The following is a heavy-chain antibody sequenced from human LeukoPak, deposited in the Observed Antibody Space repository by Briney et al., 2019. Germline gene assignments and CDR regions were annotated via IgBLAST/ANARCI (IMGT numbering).Heavy chain of an antibody. CDR3: ARVEYYDSSGYYF. V-gene: IGHV1-2*02. D-gene: IGHD3-22*01. J-gene: IGHJ4*02. CDR2: INPKSGGT. CDR1: GYTFTGYF. Sequence: ASVKVSCKASGYTFTGYFIHWVRQAPGQGLEWTGWINPKSGGTNYQQKFQDRVTMTRDTSISTAYMELSRLRSDDTAVYYCARVEYYDSSGYYFWGQGTLVTVSS.